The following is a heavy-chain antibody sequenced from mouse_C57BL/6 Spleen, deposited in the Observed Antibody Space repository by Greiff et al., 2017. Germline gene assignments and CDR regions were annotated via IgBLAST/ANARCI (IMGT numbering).Heavy chain of an antibody. CDR2: INPNYGGT. J-gene: IGHJ3*01. V-gene: IGHV1-26*01. D-gene: IGHD3-2*02. CDR1: GYTFTDYY. Sequence: EVQLQQSGPELVKPGASVKISCKASGYTFTDYYMNWVKQSHGKSLEWIGDINPNYGGTSYNQKFKGKATLTVDQSSSTAYMELRSLTSEDSAVYYCLQLRPIAYWGQGTLVTVSA. CDR3: LQLRPIAY.